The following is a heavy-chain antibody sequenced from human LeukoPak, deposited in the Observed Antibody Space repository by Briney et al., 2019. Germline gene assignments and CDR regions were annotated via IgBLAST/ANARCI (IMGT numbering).Heavy chain of an antibody. CDR2: IIPVYGAT. J-gene: IGHJ5*02. CDR1: GGSFTNYA. V-gene: IGHV1-69*13. CDR3: ARGADRSGHST. Sequence: GASVKVSCKTSGGSFTNYAVNWVRQAPGQGLEWMGGIIPVYGATDYAQKFQGRVTITADESTTTAYMELSSLRSEDTAVYFCARGADRSGHSTWGQGTLVSVSS.